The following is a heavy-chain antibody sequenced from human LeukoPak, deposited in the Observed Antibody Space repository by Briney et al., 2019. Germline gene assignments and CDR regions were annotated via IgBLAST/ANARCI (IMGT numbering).Heavy chain of an antibody. CDR1: GGSISSGGYS. V-gene: IGHV4-30-2*01. Sequence: SQTLSLTCAVSGGSISSGGYSWSWIRQPPGKGLEWIGYIYHSGSTYYNPSLKSRVTISVDRSKNQFSLKLSSVTAADTAVYYCARFAARDAFDFWGQGTMVTVSS. CDR3: ARFAARDAFDF. D-gene: IGHD6-25*01. J-gene: IGHJ3*01. CDR2: IYHSGST.